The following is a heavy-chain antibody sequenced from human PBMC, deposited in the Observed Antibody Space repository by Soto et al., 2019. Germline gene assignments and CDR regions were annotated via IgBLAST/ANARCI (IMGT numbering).Heavy chain of an antibody. J-gene: IGHJ4*02. CDR1: GFTFSSYG. CDR3: AKDLGIAAQVDY. CDR2: ISYDGSNK. D-gene: IGHD6-13*01. V-gene: IGHV3-30*18. Sequence: PGGSLRLSCAASGFTFSSYGMHWVRQAPGKGLEWVAVISYDGSNKYYADSVKGRFTISRDNSKNTLYLQMNSLRAEETAVYYCAKDLGIAAQVDYWGQGTLVTVSS.